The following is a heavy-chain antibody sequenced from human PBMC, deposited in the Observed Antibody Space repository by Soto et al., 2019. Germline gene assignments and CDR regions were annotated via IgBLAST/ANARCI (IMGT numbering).Heavy chain of an antibody. CDR3: ARWVGASNWFDP. V-gene: IGHV1-2*04. CDR2: INTNNGDT. D-gene: IGHD1-26*01. J-gene: IGHJ5*02. CDR1: GYTFTGYH. Sequence: QVQLVQSGAEVKEPGASVKVSCKASGYTFTGYHIHWVRQAPGQGLEWMGWINTNNGDTNYAQKFQGWDTMTRDTSISTAYVQLSRLRSDDTAVYYCARWVGASNWFDPWGQGTLVTVSS.